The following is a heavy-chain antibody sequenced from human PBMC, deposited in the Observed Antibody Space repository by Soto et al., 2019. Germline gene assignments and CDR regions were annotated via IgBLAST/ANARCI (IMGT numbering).Heavy chain of an antibody. CDR2: SYYSGST. D-gene: IGHD2-2*01. V-gene: IGHV4-31*03. Sequence: PSETLSLTCTVSGGSISSGGYYWSWIRQHPGKGLEWIGYSYYSGSTYYNPSLKSRVTISVDTSKNQFSLKLSSVTAADTAVYYCARDCSSTSHIRDYYYGMDVWGQGTTVTVSS. J-gene: IGHJ6*02. CDR1: GGSISSGGYY. CDR3: ARDCSSTSHIRDYYYGMDV.